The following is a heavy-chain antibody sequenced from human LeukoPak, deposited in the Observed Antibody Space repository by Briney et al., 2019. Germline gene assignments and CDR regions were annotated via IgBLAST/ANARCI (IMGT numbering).Heavy chain of an antibody. CDR3: AKDAQRGFDYSNSLEK. D-gene: IGHD4-11*01. CDR2: IWSDGSNK. CDR1: GFTFNHYG. Sequence: GGSLGLPCAASGFTFNHYGMHWVRQAPGKGLEWVAVIWSDGSNKFYAASVRGRFTISREDSRKTVYLQMDSLTAEDTAVYYCAKDAQRGFDYSNSLEKWGQGTLVSVSS. J-gene: IGHJ4*02. V-gene: IGHV3-33*06.